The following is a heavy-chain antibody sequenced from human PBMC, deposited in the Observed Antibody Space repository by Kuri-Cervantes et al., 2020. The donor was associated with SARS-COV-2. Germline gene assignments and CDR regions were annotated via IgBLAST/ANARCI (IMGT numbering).Heavy chain of an antibody. CDR1: GDSISSGYY. D-gene: IGHD6-19*01. CDR3: ARAGIGAVAGNFDY. CDR2: IYHSGST. J-gene: IGHJ4*02. Sequence: SETLSLTCTVSGDSISSGYYWGWIRQPPGKGLEWIGSIYHSGSTYYNPSLKSRVTISVDTSKNQFSLKLSSVTAADTAVYYCARAGIGAVAGNFDYWGQGTLVTVSS. V-gene: IGHV4-38-2*02.